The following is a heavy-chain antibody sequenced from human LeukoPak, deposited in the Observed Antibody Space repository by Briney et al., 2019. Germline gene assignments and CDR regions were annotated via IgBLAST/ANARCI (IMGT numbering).Heavy chain of an antibody. J-gene: IGHJ4*02. D-gene: IGHD6-19*01. CDR2: ISGSGGST. CDR3: ARESSSSGWYGDY. Sequence: PGGSLRLSCAASGFTFSSYAMSWVRQAPGKGLEWVSAISGSGGSTYYADSVKGRFTISRDNSKNTLYLQMNSLRAEATAVYYCARESSSSGWYGDYWGQGTLVTVSS. V-gene: IGHV3-23*01. CDR1: GFTFSSYA.